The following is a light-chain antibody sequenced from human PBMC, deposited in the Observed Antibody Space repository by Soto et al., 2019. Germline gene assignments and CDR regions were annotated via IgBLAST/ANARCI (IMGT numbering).Light chain of an antibody. J-gene: IGLJ2*01. CDR1: SSNIGAGYG. CDR3: QSYDSSLRAVV. CDR2: GKS. V-gene: IGLV1-40*01. Sequence: QSVLTQPPSVSGAPGQRVTISCTGTSSNIGAGYGVHWYQQLPGKAPKLFIYGKSNRPSWVPRRFSGLTSATSASLAITGLQGEDEADHYCQSYDSSLRAVVFGGGTKLTVL.